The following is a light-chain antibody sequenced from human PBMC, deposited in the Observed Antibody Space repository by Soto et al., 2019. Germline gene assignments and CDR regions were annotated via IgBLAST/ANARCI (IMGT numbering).Light chain of an antibody. V-gene: IGLV2-14*01. CDR2: DVS. CDR3: ASYTSARIRV. Sequence: QSALTQPASVSASPGQSITISCTGTSSDIGAYTSVSWYQQHPGKAPQLMIYDVSYRPSGISSRFSGSKSGNTASLTISGLQADDDADYYCASYTSARIRVFGGGTKLTVL. CDR1: SSDIGAYTS. J-gene: IGLJ2*01.